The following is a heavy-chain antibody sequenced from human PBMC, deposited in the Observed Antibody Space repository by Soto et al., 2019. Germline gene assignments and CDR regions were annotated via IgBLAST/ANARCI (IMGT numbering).Heavy chain of an antibody. CDR2: IYYSGST. D-gene: IGHD3-9*01. CDR3: ARGGLRYFDWLLSVPYGMDV. Sequence: KTSETLSLTCTVSGGSISSGDYYWSWIRQPPGKGLEWIGYIYYSGSTYYNPSLKSRVTISVDTSKNQFSLKLSSVTAADTAVYYCARGGLRYFDWLLSVPYGMDVWGQGTTVTVSS. CDR1: GGSISSGDYY. J-gene: IGHJ6*02. V-gene: IGHV4-30-4*01.